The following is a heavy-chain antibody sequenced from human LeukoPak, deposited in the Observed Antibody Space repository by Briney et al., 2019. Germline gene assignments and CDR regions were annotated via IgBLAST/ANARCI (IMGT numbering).Heavy chain of an antibody. CDR2: ISGSDGST. CDR3: ARAGNTRFDY. D-gene: IGHD2/OR15-2a*01. V-gene: IGHV3-23*01. J-gene: IGHJ4*02. Sequence: SGGSLRLSCAASGFTFSSYGMSWVRQAPGKGLEWVSGISGSDGSTYYADSVKGRFTISRDNSKNTLYLQMNSLRAEDTAVYYCARAGNTRFDYLGQGTLVTVSS. CDR1: GFTFSSYG.